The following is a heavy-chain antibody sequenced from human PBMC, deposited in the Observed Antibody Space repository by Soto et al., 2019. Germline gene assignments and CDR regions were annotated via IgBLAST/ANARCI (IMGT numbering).Heavy chain of an antibody. CDR2: TYYRSKWST. CDR3: ARALAGSYDY. Sequence: SQTLSLTCAISGDSVSSKSAAWNWIRQSPSRGLEWLGRTYYRSKWSTDYAVSMKGRITVNPDTSKNQFSLQLKSVTPEDTAVYYCARALAGSYDYWGQGTLVTVSS. CDR1: GDSVSSKSAA. J-gene: IGHJ4*02. V-gene: IGHV6-1*01. D-gene: IGHD1-26*01.